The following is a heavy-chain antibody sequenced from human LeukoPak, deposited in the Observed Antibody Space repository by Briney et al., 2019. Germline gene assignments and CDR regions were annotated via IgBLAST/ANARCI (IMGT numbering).Heavy chain of an antibody. V-gene: IGHV5-51*01. CDR1: GYTFTNYW. CDR2: IYPGDSDT. CDR3: AKLKYCSGDSCYTSFDN. D-gene: IGHD2-2*02. Sequence: RGESLKISCKGSGYTFTNYWIGWVRQMPGKGLEWMGIIYPGDSDTRYSPSFQGQVTISVDKSISTTYLQWSSLKASDTAMYYCAKLKYCSGDSCYTSFDNWGQGTLVTVSS. J-gene: IGHJ4*02.